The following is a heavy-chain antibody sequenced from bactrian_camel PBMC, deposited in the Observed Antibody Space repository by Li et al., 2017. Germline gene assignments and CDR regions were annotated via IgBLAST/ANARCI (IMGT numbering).Heavy chain of an antibody. D-gene: IGHD3*01. Sequence: VQAGGSLRLSCAASGFTYSPCTMGWYRQAPGQGRGLISTINSGGSVYYADSVKGRFTISQDNAKNVLYLQMNNLKAEDTAVYYCTAVSGYWGQGTQVTVS. CDR1: GFTYSPCT. CDR3: TAVSGY. J-gene: IGHJ6*01. CDR2: INSGGSV. V-gene: IGHV3S56*01.